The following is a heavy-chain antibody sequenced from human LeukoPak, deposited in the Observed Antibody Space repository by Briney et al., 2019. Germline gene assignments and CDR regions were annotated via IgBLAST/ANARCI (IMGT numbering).Heavy chain of an antibody. Sequence: GGSLRLSCAASGFTFSSYAMSWVGQAPGKGLEWVSAISGSGGSTYYADSVKGRFTISRDNSKNTLYLQMNSLRAEDTAVYYCAKTPRWFGEDEYYFDYWGQGTLVTVSS. CDR2: ISGSGGST. V-gene: IGHV3-23*01. CDR3: AKTPRWFGEDEYYFDY. J-gene: IGHJ4*02. CDR1: GFTFSSYA. D-gene: IGHD3-10*01.